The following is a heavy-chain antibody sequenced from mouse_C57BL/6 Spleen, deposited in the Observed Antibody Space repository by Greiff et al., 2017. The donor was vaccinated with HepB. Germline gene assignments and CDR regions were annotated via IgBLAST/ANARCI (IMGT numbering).Heavy chain of an antibody. V-gene: IGHV1-64*01. D-gene: IGHD1-1*01. Sequence: VKLMESGAELVKPGASVKLSCKASGYTFTSYWMHWVKQRPGQGLEWIGMIHPNSGSTNYNEKFKSKATLTVDKSSSTAYMQLSSLTSEDSAVYYCARYYGDYWGQGTTLTVSS. J-gene: IGHJ2*01. CDR2: IHPNSGST. CDR3: ARYYGDY. CDR1: GYTFTSYW.